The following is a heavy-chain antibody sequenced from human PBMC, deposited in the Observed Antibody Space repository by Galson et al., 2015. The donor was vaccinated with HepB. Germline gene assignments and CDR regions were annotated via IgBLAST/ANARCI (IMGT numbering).Heavy chain of an antibody. CDR1: GFTFSSYA. CDR2: ISGSGGST. Sequence: SLRLSCAASGFTFSSYAMSWVRQVPGKGLEWVSAISGSGGSTYYADSVKGRFTISRDNSKNTLYLQMNSLRAEDTAVYYCASLYNRVPAAIGPRDYWGQGTLVTVSS. J-gene: IGHJ4*02. CDR3: ASLYNRVPAAIGPRDY. V-gene: IGHV3-23*01. D-gene: IGHD2-2*02.